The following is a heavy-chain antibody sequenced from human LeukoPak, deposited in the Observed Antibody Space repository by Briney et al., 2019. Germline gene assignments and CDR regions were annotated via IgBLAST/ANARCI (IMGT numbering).Heavy chain of an antibody. CDR2: IYYSGST. Sequence: PSETLSLICNVPGDSINNYYWSWVRQPPGKGLEWIGYIYYSGSTNYNPTLKSRVTISKHPSKKQVALKLTSVTAADTAVYYCARGSNWLDPWGQGTLVTVSS. CDR1: GDSINNYY. V-gene: IGHV4-59*01. J-gene: IGHJ5*02. D-gene: IGHD6-6*01. CDR3: ARGSNWLDP.